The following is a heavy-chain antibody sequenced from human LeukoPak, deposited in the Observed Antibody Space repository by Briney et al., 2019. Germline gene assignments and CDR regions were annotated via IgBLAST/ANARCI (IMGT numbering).Heavy chain of an antibody. CDR3: ARGRVVRGVRGVRGEYYFDY. V-gene: IGHV1-8*01. J-gene: IGHJ4*02. Sequence: ASVTVSCKASGYTFTSYDINWVRQATGQGLEWMGWMNPNSGNTGYAQKFQGRVTMTRNTSISTAYMELSSLRSEDTAVYYCARGRVVRGVRGVRGEYYFDYWGQGTLVTVSS. CDR1: GYTFTSYD. CDR2: MNPNSGNT. D-gene: IGHD3-10*01.